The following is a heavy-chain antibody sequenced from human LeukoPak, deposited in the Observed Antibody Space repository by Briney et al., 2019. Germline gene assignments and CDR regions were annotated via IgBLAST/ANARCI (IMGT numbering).Heavy chain of an antibody. Sequence: GASVKVSCKASGGTLTSYAISWVRQAPGQGLEWMGGIIPIFGKPNYAPTFQGRVTITTNESTSRASMDLSSLTSRDTAVYYCARGYCRGGSCYLPPHVAFDIWGQGTMVTVS. J-gene: IGHJ3*02. CDR2: IIPIFGKP. CDR1: GGTLTSYA. D-gene: IGHD2-15*01. CDR3: ARGYCRGGSCYLPPHVAFDI. V-gene: IGHV1-69*05.